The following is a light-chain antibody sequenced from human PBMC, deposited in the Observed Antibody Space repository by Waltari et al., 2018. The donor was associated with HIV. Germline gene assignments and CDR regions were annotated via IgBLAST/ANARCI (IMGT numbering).Light chain of an antibody. CDR1: STNVGSFSL. J-gene: IGLJ3*02. CDR3: CSYGGDDTLV. CDR2: DDS. V-gene: IGLV2-23*01. Sequence: QSALTQPASGSGSLGQSIPISCTGASTNVGSFSLVSWYQNRPGQAPTLIIYDDSKRPLGISSRFSGSKSGNTASLTISGLQSEDEADYYCCSYGGDDTLVFGGGTKVTAL.